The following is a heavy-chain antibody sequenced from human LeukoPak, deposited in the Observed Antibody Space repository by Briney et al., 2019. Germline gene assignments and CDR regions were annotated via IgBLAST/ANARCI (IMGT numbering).Heavy chain of an antibody. V-gene: IGHV4-59*08. CDR2: IYYSGSS. CDR3: AGQTATYYYDSSGYDNWFDP. J-gene: IGHJ5*02. CDR1: GGSISSYY. D-gene: IGHD3-22*01. Sequence: SETLSLTCTVSGGSISSYYWSWIRQPPGKGLECIGYIYYSGSSNYNPSLKSRVTISVDTSKNQFSLKLSSVTAADTAVYYCAGQTATYYYDSSGYDNWFDPWGQGTLVTVSS.